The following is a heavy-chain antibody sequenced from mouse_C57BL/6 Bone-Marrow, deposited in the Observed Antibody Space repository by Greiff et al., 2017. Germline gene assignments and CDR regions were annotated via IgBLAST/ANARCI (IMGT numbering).Heavy chain of an antibody. V-gene: IGHV1-55*01. CDR1: GYTFTSYW. J-gene: IGHJ1*03. D-gene: IGHD1-1*01. Sequence: VKLQQPGAELVKPGASVKMSCKASGYTFTSYWITWVKQRPGQGLEWIGDIYPGSGRTNYNQKFKSKATLTVDTSSSTAYMQLSSLTSEDSAVYYCARGLLRGYWYFDVWGTGTTVTVSS. CDR2: IYPGSGRT. CDR3: ARGLLRGYWYFDV.